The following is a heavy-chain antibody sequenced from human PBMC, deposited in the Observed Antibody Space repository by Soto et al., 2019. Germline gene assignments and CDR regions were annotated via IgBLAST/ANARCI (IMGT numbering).Heavy chain of an antibody. J-gene: IGHJ4*02. D-gene: IGHD4-4*01. CDR3: ATYANYNHY. V-gene: IGHV4-59*01. Sequence: PSETLSLTCNVSGGSISSYYWSWIRQPPGKGLEWIGYVYYSGSTNYNPSLKSRVTISIDTSKNQFSLKLSSVTAADTAVYYCATYANYNHYWGQGTLVTVS. CDR1: GGSISSYY. CDR2: VYYSGST.